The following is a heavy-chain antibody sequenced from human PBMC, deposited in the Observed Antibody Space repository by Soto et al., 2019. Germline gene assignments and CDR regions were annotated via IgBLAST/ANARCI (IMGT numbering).Heavy chain of an antibody. D-gene: IGHD2-21*02. CDR3: TRSWASGDDHWFAP. CDR1: GYRFSSYG. CDR2: ISGDSGQT. V-gene: IGHV1-18*04. Sequence: ASVKVSCKASGYRFSSYGITWIRQAPGQGLEWVGWISGDSGQTKFAPKFQGRVKMTTDTSTSTVCMELSSLRSDDTAVFYCTRSWASGDDHWFAPWGQGTLVTVSS. J-gene: IGHJ5*02.